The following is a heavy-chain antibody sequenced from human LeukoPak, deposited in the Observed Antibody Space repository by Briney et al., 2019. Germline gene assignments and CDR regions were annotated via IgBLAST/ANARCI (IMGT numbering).Heavy chain of an antibody. CDR2: IGTYSANT. J-gene: IGHJ4*02. CDR1: GYPFLSYG. D-gene: IGHD2-2*01. Sequence: ASVKVSCKASGYPFLSYGINWVRQAPGQGLEWLGWIGTYSANTAYAPSFQGRVTITRDTSASTAYMELSSLRSEDTAVYYCARDGWPGQLLSVVYFNYWGQGTLVTVSS. CDR3: ARDGWPGQLLSVVYFNY. V-gene: IGHV1-18*01.